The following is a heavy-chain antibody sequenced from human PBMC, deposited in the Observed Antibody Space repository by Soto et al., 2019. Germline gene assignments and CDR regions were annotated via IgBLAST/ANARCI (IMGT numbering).Heavy chain of an antibody. J-gene: IGHJ4*02. V-gene: IGHV3-48*01. Sequence: GGSLRLSCTASGFTFTTYSMNWVRQAPGKGLEWLSYISGSGNTIYYADSLEGRFTISRDNARNSLYLQMNSLRAEDTAVYYCVRDRYGGYEFDYWGQGTLVTVSS. D-gene: IGHD4-17*01. CDR3: VRDRYGGYEFDY. CDR1: GFTFTTYS. CDR2: ISGSGNTI.